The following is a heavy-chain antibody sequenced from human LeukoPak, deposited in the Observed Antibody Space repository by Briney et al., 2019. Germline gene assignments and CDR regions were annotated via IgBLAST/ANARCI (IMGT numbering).Heavy chain of an antibody. D-gene: IGHD3/OR15-3a*01. V-gene: IGHV4-4*07. CDR2: IYTSGST. J-gene: IGHJ6*03. CDR1: GGSISSYY. Sequence: SETLSLTCTVSGGSISSYYWSWIRQPAGKGLEWIGRIYTSGSTNYNPSLKSRVTMSVDTSKNQFSLKLSSVTAADTAVYYCARSLDSTAAYYYCMDVWGKGTTVTVSS. CDR3: ARSLDSTAAYYYCMDV.